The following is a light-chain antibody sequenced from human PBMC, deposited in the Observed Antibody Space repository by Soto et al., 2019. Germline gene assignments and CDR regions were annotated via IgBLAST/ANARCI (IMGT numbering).Light chain of an antibody. Sequence: EIVLTQSPGTLSLSPGERATLSCRASQSVSSSYLAWYQQKPGQAPRLLIYGASSRATGIPDRFSGSGSGTDFTLTISRLEPEEFAVYYCQQYGSSPGTFGQGPKLEIK. CDR3: QQYGSSPGT. J-gene: IGKJ2*02. CDR1: QSVSSSY. CDR2: GAS. V-gene: IGKV3-20*01.